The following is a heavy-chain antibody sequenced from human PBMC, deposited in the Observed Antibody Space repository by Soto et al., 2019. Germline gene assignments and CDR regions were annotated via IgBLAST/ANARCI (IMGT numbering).Heavy chain of an antibody. V-gene: IGHV3-21*01. CDR3: ALLGELSLADAFDI. D-gene: IGHD3-16*02. CDR1: GFTFSSYS. CDR2: ISSSSSYI. Sequence: GGSLRLSCAASGFTFSSYSMNWVRQAPGKGLEWVSSISSSSSYIYYADSVKGRFTISRDNAKNSLYLQMNSLRAEDTAVYYCALLGELSLADAFDIWGQGTMVTVSS. J-gene: IGHJ3*02.